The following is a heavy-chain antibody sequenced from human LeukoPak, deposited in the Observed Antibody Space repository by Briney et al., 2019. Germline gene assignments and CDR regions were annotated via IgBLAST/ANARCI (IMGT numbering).Heavy chain of an antibody. Sequence: SETLSLTCAVYGGSFSSYYWSWIRQPPGKGLEWIGYIYYSGSTNYNPSLKSRVTISVDTSRNQFSLKLSSVTAADTAVYYCARAGYCSGGSCMFDYWGQGTLVTVSS. V-gene: IGHV4-59*01. J-gene: IGHJ4*02. CDR3: ARAGYCSGGSCMFDY. CDR1: GGSFSSYY. D-gene: IGHD2-15*01. CDR2: IYYSGST.